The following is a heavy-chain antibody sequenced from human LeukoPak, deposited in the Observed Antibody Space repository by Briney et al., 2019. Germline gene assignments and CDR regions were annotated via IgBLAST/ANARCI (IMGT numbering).Heavy chain of an antibody. CDR1: AYTSPNYG. V-gene: IGHV1-18*01. CDR3: ALPSKGPYFYYYVEV. CDR2: ISTYNGNT. Sequence: ASVKVSCKASAYTSPNYGITWVRRAPGRGLEWMGWISTYNGNTQYAQKFQGRVTMTTDTPTKTVYMELRSLRSNDTAVSYCALPSKGPYFYYYVEVWGKGTTVAVSS. J-gene: IGHJ6*03.